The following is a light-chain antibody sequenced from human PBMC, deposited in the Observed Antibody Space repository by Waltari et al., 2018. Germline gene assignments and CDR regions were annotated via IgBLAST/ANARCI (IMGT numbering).Light chain of an antibody. CDR2: GSG. CDR3: LQHFGYPHT. V-gene: IGKV1-17*02. J-gene: IGKJ4*01. CDR1: QDIGSS. Sequence: DSQMTQSPYSPSASLGDHVSITCRASQDIGSSFNWFQQKPGNPPKALFAGSGTLLPGVPSRFSGSVSGTDFTLTISNLHPEDFATYFCLQHFGYPHTFGGGSKVDIK.